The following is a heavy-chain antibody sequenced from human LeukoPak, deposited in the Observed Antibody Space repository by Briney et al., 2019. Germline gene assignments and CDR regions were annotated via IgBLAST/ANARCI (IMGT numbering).Heavy chain of an antibody. CDR3: ARDRGDPLLWFGELFPYY. V-gene: IGHV3-11*06. CDR2: ISSSSSYT. Sequence: GGSPRLSCAASGFTFSDYYMSWIRQAPGKGLEWVSYISSSSSYTNYADSVKGRFTISRDNAKNSLYLQMNSLRAEDTAVYYCARDRGDPLLWFGELFPYYWGQGTLVTVSS. CDR1: GFTFSDYY. J-gene: IGHJ4*02. D-gene: IGHD3-10*01.